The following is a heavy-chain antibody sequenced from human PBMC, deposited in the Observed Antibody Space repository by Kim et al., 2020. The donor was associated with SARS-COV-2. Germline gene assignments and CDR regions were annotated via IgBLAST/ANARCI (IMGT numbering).Heavy chain of an antibody. V-gene: IGHV3-73*01. CDR2: IRSKANSYAT. J-gene: IGHJ3*02. CDR3: TRVPPYSNSWWDAFDI. D-gene: IGHD6-13*01. CDR1: GFTFSDSD. Sequence: GGSLRLSCAASGFTFSDSDMYWVRQAPGKGLEWVGRIRSKANSYATAYAASVKGRFTISRDDSKNTAYLQMNSLKTEDTAIYYCTRVPPYSNSWWDAFDICGAGTIVSVSS.